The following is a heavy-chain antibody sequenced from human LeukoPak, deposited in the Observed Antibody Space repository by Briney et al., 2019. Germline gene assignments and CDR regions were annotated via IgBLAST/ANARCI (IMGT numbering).Heavy chain of an antibody. CDR1: GGSISSYY. CDR3: ARGGPGDYGDYEDWFDP. J-gene: IGHJ5*02. Sequence: SETLSLTCTVSGGSISSYYWSWIRQPPGKGLEWIGRIYTSGSTNYNPPLKSRVTMSVDTSKNQFSLKLSSVTAADTAVYYCARGGPGDYGDYEDWFDPWGQGTLVTVSS. CDR2: IYTSGST. D-gene: IGHD4-17*01. V-gene: IGHV4-4*07.